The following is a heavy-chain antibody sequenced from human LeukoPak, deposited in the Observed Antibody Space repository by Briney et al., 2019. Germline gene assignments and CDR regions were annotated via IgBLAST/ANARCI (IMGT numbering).Heavy chain of an antibody. D-gene: IGHD6-19*01. V-gene: IGHV5-51*01. CDR2: IYPGDSDT. CDR3: ARAIIAVAGTSPAFDI. CDR1: GYIFTSYW. J-gene: IGHJ3*02. Sequence: GESLKISCKGSGYIFTSYWIGWVRQMPGKGLEWMGIIYPGDSDTRYSPSFQGQVTISADKSISTAYLQWSSLKASGTAMYYCARAIIAVAGTSPAFDIWGQGTMVTVSS.